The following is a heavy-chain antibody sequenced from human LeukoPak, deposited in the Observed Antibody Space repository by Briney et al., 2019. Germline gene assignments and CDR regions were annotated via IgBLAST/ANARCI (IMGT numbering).Heavy chain of an antibody. V-gene: IGHV4-59*01. Sequence: KASETLSLTCTVSGGSISSYYWSWIRQPPGKGLEWIGYIYYSGSTNYNPSLKSRVTISVDTSKNQFSLKLSSVTAADTAVYYCARGLVDGYNTGYYYGMDVWGQGTTVTVSS. J-gene: IGHJ6*02. CDR3: ARGLVDGYNTGYYYGMDV. D-gene: IGHD5-24*01. CDR2: IYYSGST. CDR1: GGSISSYY.